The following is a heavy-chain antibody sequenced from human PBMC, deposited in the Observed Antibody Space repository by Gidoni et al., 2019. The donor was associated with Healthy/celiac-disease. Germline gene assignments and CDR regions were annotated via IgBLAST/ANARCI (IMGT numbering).Heavy chain of an antibody. V-gene: IGHV3-23*01. CDR1: GFTVCSYA. CDR3: AKGGDTTVTPADFDY. CDR2: ISGSGGST. J-gene: IGHJ4*02. D-gene: IGHD4-17*01. Sequence: EVQLLESGGGLVQPGGSLRLSCAASGFTVCSYAISWVRQAPGKGLEWVSAISGSGGSTYYADSVKGRFTISRDNSKNTLYLQMNSLRAEDTAVYYCAKGGDTTVTPADFDYWGQGTLVTVSS.